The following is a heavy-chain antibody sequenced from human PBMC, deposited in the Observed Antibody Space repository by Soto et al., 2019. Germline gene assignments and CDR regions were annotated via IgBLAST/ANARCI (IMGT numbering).Heavy chain of an antibody. CDR3: AVRRYSSSWYIPDGAFDI. Sequence: GASVKVSCKASGYTFTGYYMHWVRQAPGQGLEWMGWINPNSGGTNYAQKFQGWVTMTRDTSISTAYMELSRLRSDDTAVYYCAVRRYSSSWYIPDGAFDIRGQGTMVTVSS. CDR2: INPNSGGT. D-gene: IGHD6-13*01. V-gene: IGHV1-2*04. J-gene: IGHJ3*02. CDR1: GYTFTGYY.